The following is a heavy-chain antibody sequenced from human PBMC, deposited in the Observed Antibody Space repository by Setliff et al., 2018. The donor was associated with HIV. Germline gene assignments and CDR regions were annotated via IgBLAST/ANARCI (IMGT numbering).Heavy chain of an antibody. CDR1: GYSISSGYY. V-gene: IGHV4-38-2*02. Sequence: SETLSLTCTVSGYSISSGYYWGWIRQPPGKGLEWIGSIYHSGSTYYNPSLKRRVTISVDTSKNQFSLKLSSVTAADTAVYYCARGSQRWLQSDSRYYFDYWGQGTLVTVSS. J-gene: IGHJ4*02. CDR3: ARGSQRWLQSDSRYYFDY. CDR2: IYHSGST. D-gene: IGHD5-12*01.